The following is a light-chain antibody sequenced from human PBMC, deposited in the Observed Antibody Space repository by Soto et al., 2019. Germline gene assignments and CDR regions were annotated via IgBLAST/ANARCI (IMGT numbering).Light chain of an antibody. CDR3: CSYAGSYTWV. V-gene: IGLV2-11*01. CDR1: SSDVGGYNF. Sequence: QSALTQPRSVSGSPGQSVTISSTGTSSDVGGYNFVSWYQQHPGKAPKLMIYDVSKRPSGVPDRFSGSKSGNTASLTISGLQAEDEADYYCCSYAGSYTWVFGGGTKVTVL. J-gene: IGLJ3*02. CDR2: DVS.